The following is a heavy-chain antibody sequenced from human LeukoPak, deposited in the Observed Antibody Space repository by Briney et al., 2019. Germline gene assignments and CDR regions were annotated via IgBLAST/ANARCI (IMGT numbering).Heavy chain of an antibody. CDR1: GFTFSSYS. Sequence: GGSLRLSCAASGFTFSSYSMNWVRQAPGKGLEWVSYISSSSSTIYYADSVKGRFTISRDNAKNSLYLQMNSLRAEDTAVYYCARGGPSKPYNWNPTDYWGQGTLVTVSS. J-gene: IGHJ4*02. CDR2: ISSSSSTI. D-gene: IGHD1-20*01. CDR3: ARGGPSKPYNWNPTDY. V-gene: IGHV3-48*01.